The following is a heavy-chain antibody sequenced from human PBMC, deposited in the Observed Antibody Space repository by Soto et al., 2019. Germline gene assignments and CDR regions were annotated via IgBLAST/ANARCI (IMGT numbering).Heavy chain of an antibody. CDR2: INHSGST. J-gene: IGHJ4*02. Sequence: PSETLSLTCAVYGGSFSGYYWIWIRQPPGKGLEWIGEINHSGSTNYNPSLKSRVTISVDTSKNQFSLKLSSVTAADTAVYYCARARGKWWLQPTLNDYWGQGTLVTVSS. CDR1: GGSFSGYY. CDR3: ARARGKWWLQPTLNDY. V-gene: IGHV4-34*01. D-gene: IGHD5-18*01.